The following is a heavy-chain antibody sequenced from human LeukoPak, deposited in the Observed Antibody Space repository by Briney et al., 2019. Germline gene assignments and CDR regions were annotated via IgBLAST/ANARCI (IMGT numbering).Heavy chain of an antibody. CDR2: IIPMSETP. CDR3: ARDKNSGECVSNSCYGVWPLDI. V-gene: IGHV1-69*05. J-gene: IGHJ3*02. CDR1: GGTFSINA. Sequence: ASVKVSXKASGGTFSINAITWVRQAPGQGLEWMGGIIPMSETPNYTQKFQGRVTITTDESTNTAYMELSSLRSEDTAVYYCARDKNSGECVSNSCYGVWPLDIWGQGTMVTVSS. D-gene: IGHD2-2*01.